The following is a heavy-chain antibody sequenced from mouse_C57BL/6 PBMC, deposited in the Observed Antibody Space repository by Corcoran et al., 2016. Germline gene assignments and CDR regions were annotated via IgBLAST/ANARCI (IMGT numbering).Heavy chain of an antibody. J-gene: IGHJ2*01. Sequence: QVTLKESGPGILQSSQTLSLTCSFSGFSLSTSGMGVSWIRQPSGKGLEWLAHSYWDDDKRYNPSLKSRLTISKDTSRNQVFLKITSVDTADTATYYWARATVVADYFDYWGQGTTLTVSS. D-gene: IGHD1-1*01. CDR2: SYWDDDK. V-gene: IGHV8-12*01. CDR3: ARATVVADYFDY. CDR1: GFSLSTSGMG.